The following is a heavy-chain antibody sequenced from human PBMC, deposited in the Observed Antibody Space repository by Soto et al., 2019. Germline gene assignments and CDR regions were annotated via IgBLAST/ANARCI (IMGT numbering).Heavy chain of an antibody. CDR2: IYYSGST. V-gene: IGHV4-59*01. D-gene: IGHD3-3*01. CDR1: GGSISGYY. Sequence: SETLSLTCTVSGGSISGYYWSWIRQPPGKGLEWIGYIYYSGSTNYNPSLKSRVTISVDTSKDQFSLKLSSVTAADTAVYYCARAPDFWSGYSNWFDPWGQGTLVTVSS. J-gene: IGHJ5*02. CDR3: ARAPDFWSGYSNWFDP.